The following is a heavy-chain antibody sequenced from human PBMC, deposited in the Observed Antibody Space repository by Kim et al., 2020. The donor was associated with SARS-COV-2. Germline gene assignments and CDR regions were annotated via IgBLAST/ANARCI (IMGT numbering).Heavy chain of an antibody. V-gene: IGHV3-30-3*01. D-gene: IGHD3-10*01. CDR1: GFTFSSYA. J-gene: IGHJ4*01. CDR2: ISYVGSNK. Sequence: SLRLSCAASGFTFSSYAMHWVRQAPGKGLEWVAVISYVGSNKYYADSVKGRFTISRDNSKNTLYLQMNSLRAEDTAVYYCARGPLLEQPTVWPWYFDYW. CDR3: ARGPLLEQPTVWPWYFDY.